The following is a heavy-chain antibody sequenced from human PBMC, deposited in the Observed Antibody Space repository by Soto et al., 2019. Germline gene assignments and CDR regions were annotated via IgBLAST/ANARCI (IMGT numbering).Heavy chain of an antibody. Sequence: ASVKVSCKASGYTFTSYAMHWVRQAPGQRLEWMGWINAGNGNTKYSQKFQGRATITRDTSASTAYMELSSLRSEDTAVYYCAKDYSKGANWFDPWGQGTLVTVSS. CDR3: AKDYSKGANWFDP. J-gene: IGHJ5*02. CDR2: INAGNGNT. V-gene: IGHV1-3*01. CDR1: GYTFTSYA. D-gene: IGHD4-4*01.